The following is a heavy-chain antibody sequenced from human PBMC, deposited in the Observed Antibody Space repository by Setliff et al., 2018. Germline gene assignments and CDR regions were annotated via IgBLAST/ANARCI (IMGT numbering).Heavy chain of an antibody. CDR1: GYPFISYD. J-gene: IGHJ5*02. Sequence: ASVKVSCKASGYPFISYDINWVRQAPGQGLEWMGIIDPSADYTNYAQKFQGRVTMTKDTSTTTVYMELSSLRSEDTAVYYCARDSPEMVAPPAAHCFDPWGQGTLVTVSS. CDR2: IDPSADYT. D-gene: IGHD2-15*01. V-gene: IGHV1-46*01. CDR3: ARDSPEMVAPPAAHCFDP.